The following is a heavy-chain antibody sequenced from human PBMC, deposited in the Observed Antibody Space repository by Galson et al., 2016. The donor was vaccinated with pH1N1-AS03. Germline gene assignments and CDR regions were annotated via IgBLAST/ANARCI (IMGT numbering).Heavy chain of an antibody. J-gene: IGHJ4*02. V-gene: IGHV4-39*07. CDR1: GDSINSSPYY. Sequence: SETLSLTCTVSGDSINSSPYYWGWIRQPPGKGLEWIGTIYYRGATYYSPSLKSRVTISIDTSKNQFSLNLRSVTAADTAVYYCARHVSGSYPNNLDYWGQGTLVIVSS. D-gene: IGHD1-26*01. CDR3: ARHVSGSYPNNLDY. CDR2: IYYRGAT.